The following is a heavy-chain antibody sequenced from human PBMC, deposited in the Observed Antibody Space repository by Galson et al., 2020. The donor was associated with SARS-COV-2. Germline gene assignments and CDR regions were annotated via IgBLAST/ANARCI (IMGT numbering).Heavy chain of an antibody. D-gene: IGHD3-16*01. Sequence: WGSLRLSCTASGFTFARHDMHWVRQATGKGLEWVSGISSPGDTDYAASVKGRFTIFREDAQNSLYLQMNNLGAGDTAVYYCTRGGIRGLTWNWFDAWGQGTLVTVSS. CDR1: GFTFARHD. CDR3: TRGGIRGLTWNWFDA. J-gene: IGHJ5*02. V-gene: IGHV3-13*01. CDR2: ISSPGDT.